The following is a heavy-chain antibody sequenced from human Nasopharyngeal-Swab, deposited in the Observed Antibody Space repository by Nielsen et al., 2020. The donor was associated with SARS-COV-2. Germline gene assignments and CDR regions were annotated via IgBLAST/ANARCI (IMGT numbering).Heavy chain of an antibody. CDR1: GGSFSDCY. CDR2: INHSGSP. D-gene: IGHD2-21*01. CDR3: ARYVVCIDIRKSPFSAFDI. V-gene: IGHV4-34*01. Sequence: SETLSLTCAVYGGSFSDCYWTWIRQPPGKGLEWIGEINHSGSPNYNPSLKSRSTISLDASKNQFSLRLSSVTAADTAVYYCARYVVCIDIRKSPFSAFDIWGQGTMVTVSS. J-gene: IGHJ3*02.